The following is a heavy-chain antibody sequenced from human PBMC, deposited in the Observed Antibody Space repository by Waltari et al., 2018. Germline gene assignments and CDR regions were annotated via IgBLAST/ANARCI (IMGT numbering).Heavy chain of an antibody. CDR2: MNPTSGST. V-gene: IGHV1-8*03. CDR1: GYSFTSYN. J-gene: IGHJ6*03. CDR3: ARDYGSGTYYYMDV. Sequence: QVQLVQSGAAVKKPGASVKVSCKASGYSFTSYNINWVRQAAGHGLEWMGWMNPTSGSTGCAQKFQDRVTITRNTSIGTAYMELRSLRSEDTAVYYCARDYGSGTYYYMDVWGKGTTVTVSS. D-gene: IGHD3-10*01.